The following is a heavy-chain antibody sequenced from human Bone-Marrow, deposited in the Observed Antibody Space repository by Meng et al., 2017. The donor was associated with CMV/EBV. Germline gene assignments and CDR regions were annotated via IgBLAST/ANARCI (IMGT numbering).Heavy chain of an antibody. CDR2: IIPIFGTA. J-gene: IGHJ6*02. CDR3: ARGGGGGVLMVYDYYYYYYGMDV. D-gene: IGHD2-8*01. V-gene: IGHV1-69*05. Sequence: SVKVSCKASGGTFSSYAISWVRQAPGQGLEWMGGIIPIFGTANYAQKFQGRVTITTDESTSTAYMELSSLRSEDTAVYYCARGGGGGVLMVYDYYYYYYGMDVWGQGTTVPVSS. CDR1: GGTFSSYA.